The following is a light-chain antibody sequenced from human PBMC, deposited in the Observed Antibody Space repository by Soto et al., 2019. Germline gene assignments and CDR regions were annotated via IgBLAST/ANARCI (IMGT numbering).Light chain of an antibody. CDR1: QSVSSNY. V-gene: IGKV3-20*01. Sequence: EIVLTQSPGTLSLSPGERATLSCRASQSVSSNYLAWYQQKPGQAPRLLIYGASSRATGIPDRFSGSGSGTEFTLTISSLQPDDFATYFCQHYNSYAFGQGTKLEIK. J-gene: IGKJ2*01. CDR2: GAS. CDR3: QHYNSYA.